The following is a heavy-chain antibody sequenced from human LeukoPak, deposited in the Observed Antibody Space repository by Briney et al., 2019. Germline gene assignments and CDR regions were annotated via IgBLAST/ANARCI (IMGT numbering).Heavy chain of an antibody. CDR2: IYSGGTT. CDR1: ELNVSNNY. CDR3: AREHYDYFWGTYRSYALDI. V-gene: IGHV3-53*01. D-gene: IGHD3-16*02. J-gene: IGHJ3*02. Sequence: TGGSLRLSCAASELNVSNNYMNWVRQAPGKGLEWVSVIYSGGTTNYADSVQGRFTISRHSSKSTVYLQMNRLRADDTAVYYCAREHYDYFWGTYRSYALDIWGQGTMVTVSS.